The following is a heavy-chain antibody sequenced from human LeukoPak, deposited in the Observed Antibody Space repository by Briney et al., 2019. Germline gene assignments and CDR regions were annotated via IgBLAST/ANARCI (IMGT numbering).Heavy chain of an antibody. Sequence: TGGSLRLSCAASGLSVGDNDMNWVRQAPGKGLEWLSVIHSGSNAYYADSVRGRFTISRDSSKNTLYLQMNTLGVEDTAVYYCARALVGATIGYFDFWGQGTLVTVSS. V-gene: IGHV3-53*01. J-gene: IGHJ4*02. CDR2: IHSGSNA. CDR1: GLSVGDND. CDR3: ARALVGATIGYFDF. D-gene: IGHD1-26*01.